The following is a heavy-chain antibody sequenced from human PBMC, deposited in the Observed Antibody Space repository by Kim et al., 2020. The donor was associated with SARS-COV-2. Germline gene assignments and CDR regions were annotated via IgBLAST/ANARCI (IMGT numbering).Heavy chain of an antibody. CDR1: GFTFSSYA. CDR2: ISSGGDNK. V-gene: IGHV3-30*04. J-gene: IGHJ3*02. CDR3: ARAYFTAVVMAAFDI. D-gene: IGHD6-19*01. Sequence: GGSLRLSCAASGFTFSSYAMHWVRQAPGKGLEWVAVISSGGDNKNHADSVKGRFTISRDNSKNTLYLQMNNLSAEDTAVYYCARAYFTAVVMAAFDIWGQGTVVTVSS.